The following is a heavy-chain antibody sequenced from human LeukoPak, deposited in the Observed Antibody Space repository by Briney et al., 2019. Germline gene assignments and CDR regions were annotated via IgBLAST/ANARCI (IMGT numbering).Heavy chain of an antibody. CDR2: ISSSSTI. CDR3: ARGDYGSGFDY. J-gene: IGHJ4*02. CDR1: GFTFSSYS. Sequence: GGSLRLSCAASGFTFSSYSMNWVRQAPGKGLEWVSYISSSSTIYYADSVKGRFTISRDNAKNSLYLQMNSLRAEDTAVYYCARGDYGSGFDYWGQGTLVTVSS. D-gene: IGHD3-10*01. V-gene: IGHV3-48*04.